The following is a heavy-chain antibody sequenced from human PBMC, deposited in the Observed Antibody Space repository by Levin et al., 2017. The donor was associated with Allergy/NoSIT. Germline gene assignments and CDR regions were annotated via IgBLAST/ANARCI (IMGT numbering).Heavy chain of an antibody. J-gene: IGHJ6*02. V-gene: IGHV3-20*04. CDR1: GFTFEDYG. CDR3: ARTGRNYFFYYAMDV. Sequence: PGESLKISCEASGFTFEDYGMSWVRQVPGKGLEWVSGINWNGDSTGYADSVKGRFTISRDNAKNSLYLQMNSLRAEDTALYYCARTGRNYFFYYAMDVWGQGTTVTVSS. D-gene: IGHD1-14*01. CDR2: INWNGDST.